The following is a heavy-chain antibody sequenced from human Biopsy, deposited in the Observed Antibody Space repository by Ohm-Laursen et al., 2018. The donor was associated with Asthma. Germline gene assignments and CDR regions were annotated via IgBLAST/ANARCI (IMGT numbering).Heavy chain of an antibody. J-gene: IGHJ5*02. V-gene: IGHV3-23*01. D-gene: IGHD3-9*01. CDR3: AKAERYLAWYWFDP. Sequence: SLRLSCTASGFTFISYAMSWVRPAPGKGLEWVSAISGSGGSTYYADSVNGRFTISRDNSKNTLYLQMNSLRAEDTAVYYCAKAERYLAWYWFDPWGQGTLVTVSS. CDR1: GFTFISYA. CDR2: ISGSGGST.